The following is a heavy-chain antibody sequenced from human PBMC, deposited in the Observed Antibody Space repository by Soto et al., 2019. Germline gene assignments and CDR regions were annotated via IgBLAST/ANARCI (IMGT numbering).Heavy chain of an antibody. CDR2: IIPIFGTA. CDR3: ARGSNYYDSSGYQP. CDR1: GGTFSSYA. Sequence: SVKVSCKASGGTFSSYAISWVRQAPGQGLEWMGGIIPIFGTANYAQKFQGRVTITADKSTSTAYMELRSLRSDDTAVYYCARGSNYYDSSGYQPWGQGTLVTVSS. V-gene: IGHV1-69*06. D-gene: IGHD3-22*01. J-gene: IGHJ5*02.